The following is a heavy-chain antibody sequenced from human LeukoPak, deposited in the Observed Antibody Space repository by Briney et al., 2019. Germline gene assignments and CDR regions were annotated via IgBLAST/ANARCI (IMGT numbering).Heavy chain of an antibody. Sequence: GGSLRLSCAASGFTFSSYGMHWVRQAPGKGLEWVSSFGLYGGTTHYADSVKGRFTISRDNSKNTLYLQMTSLRADDTAVYYCVKDSSTTSWYFAFDVWGQGTMVAVSS. D-gene: IGHD2-2*01. J-gene: IGHJ3*01. CDR2: FGLYGGTT. CDR3: VKDSSTTSWYFAFDV. V-gene: IGHV3-23*01. CDR1: GFTFSSYG.